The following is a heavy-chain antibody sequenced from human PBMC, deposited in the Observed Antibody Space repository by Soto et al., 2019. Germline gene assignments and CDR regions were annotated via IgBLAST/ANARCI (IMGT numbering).Heavy chain of an antibody. Sequence: QVQLQESGPGLVKPSQTLSLTCTVSGGSISSGGYYWSWIRQHPGKGLEWIGYIYYSGSTYDNPSLTSRVTISVDTSKNQFSLKLSSVTAADTAVYYCARGYQAYSNYKGDAFDIWGQGTMVTVSS. CDR1: GGSISSGGYY. CDR2: IYYSGST. CDR3: ARGYQAYSNYKGDAFDI. D-gene: IGHD4-4*01. V-gene: IGHV4-31*03. J-gene: IGHJ3*02.